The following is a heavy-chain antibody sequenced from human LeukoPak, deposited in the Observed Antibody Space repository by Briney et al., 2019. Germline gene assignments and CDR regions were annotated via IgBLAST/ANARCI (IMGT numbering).Heavy chain of an antibody. CDR3: AKAEVDTAMVFYYYYYMDV. CDR2: ISYDGSNK. CDR1: GFIFSSYA. Sequence: GGSLRLSCAASGFIFSSYAMHWVRQAPGKGLEWVAVISYDGSNKYYADSVKGRFTISRDNSKNTLYLQMNSLRAEDTAVYYCAKAEVDTAMVFYYYYYMDVWGKGTTVTVSS. D-gene: IGHD5-18*01. J-gene: IGHJ6*03. V-gene: IGHV3-30*04.